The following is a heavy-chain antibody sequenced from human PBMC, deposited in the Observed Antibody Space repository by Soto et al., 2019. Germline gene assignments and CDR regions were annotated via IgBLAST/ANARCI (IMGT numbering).Heavy chain of an antibody. J-gene: IGHJ3*02. CDR2: IWYDGSNK. CDR1: GFTFSSYG. CDR3: ARQRIGGEDGFDI. Sequence: QVQLVESGGGVVQPGRSLRLSCAASGFTFSSYGMHWVRQAPGKGLEWVAVIWYDGSNKYYANSVKGRFIISRDNSKNTLYLQMNSVWVVDTAVYYFARQRIGGEDGFDIWGQGKMVTGSS. V-gene: IGHV3-33*01. D-gene: IGHD1-26*01.